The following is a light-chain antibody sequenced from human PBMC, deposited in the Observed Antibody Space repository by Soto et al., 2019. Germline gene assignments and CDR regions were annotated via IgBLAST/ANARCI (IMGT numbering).Light chain of an antibody. CDR1: QGIRSS. J-gene: IGKJ1*01. CDR2: AAS. Sequence: DIQMTQSPSSVSASVGDRVTITCRASQGIRSSLVWYEQKPGKAPRLLINAASSLQSGVPSRFSGSGSGTDFTLTISSLQPEDFATYYCQQANSFPWTFGQGTKVEIK. V-gene: IGKV1-12*01. CDR3: QQANSFPWT.